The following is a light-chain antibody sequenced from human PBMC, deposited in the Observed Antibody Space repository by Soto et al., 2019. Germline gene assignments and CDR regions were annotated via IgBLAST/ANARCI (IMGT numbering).Light chain of an antibody. CDR3: QEYKSAPLT. CDR2: AAS. J-gene: IGKJ4*01. V-gene: IGKV1-27*01. CDR1: QDINID. Sequence: DVQMTQSPSSLSASGGDRVTITCRASQDINIDVAWYQQKSGKVPKLLIYAASTLQSGVPSRFSGSGSGTDFTLTISSLQPEDVATYYCQEYKSAPLTFGGGTKVEI.